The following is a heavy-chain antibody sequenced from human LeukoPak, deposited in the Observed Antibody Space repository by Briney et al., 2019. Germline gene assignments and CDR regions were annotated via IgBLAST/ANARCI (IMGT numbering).Heavy chain of an antibody. CDR3: ARVRAGGYFDY. J-gene: IGHJ4*02. CDR1: GFTMSSYW. Sequence: GVSLRLSCAASGFTMSSYWMSWVRQAPGKGLEWVAKIKQDGSEKYYVDSVKGRFTISRDNAKNSLYLQMNSLRAEDTAVYYCARVRAGGYFDYWGQGTLVTVSS. CDR2: IKQDGSEK. D-gene: IGHD2-8*02. V-gene: IGHV3-7*01.